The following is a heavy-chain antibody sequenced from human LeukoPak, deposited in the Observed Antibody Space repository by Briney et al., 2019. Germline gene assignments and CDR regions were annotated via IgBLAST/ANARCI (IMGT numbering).Heavy chain of an antibody. CDR2: IYYSGST. CDR1: DDSITMYY. CDR3: ARESHDILTGYSPFDY. J-gene: IGHJ4*02. Sequence: SETLSLTCTVSDDSITMYYWTWIRQPPGKGLEWIGYIYYSGSTNYNPSLKSRVTISVDTSKNQFSLKLSSVTAADTAVYYCARESHDILTGYSPFDYWGQGTLVTVSS. V-gene: IGHV4-59*01. D-gene: IGHD3-9*01.